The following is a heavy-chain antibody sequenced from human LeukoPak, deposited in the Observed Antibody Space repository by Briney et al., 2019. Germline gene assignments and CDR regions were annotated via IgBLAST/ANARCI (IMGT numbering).Heavy chain of an antibody. D-gene: IGHD6-19*01. CDR3: AKYVRRYSSGQVGFFDY. J-gene: IGHJ4*02. CDR2: ISWNSGSI. V-gene: IGHV3-9*01. Sequence: SLRLSCAASGFTFDDYAMHWVRQAPGKGLEWVSGISWNSGSIGYADSVKGRFTISRDNAKNSLYLQMNSLRAEDTALYYCAKYVRRYSSGQVGFFDYWGQGTLVTVSS. CDR1: GFTFDDYA.